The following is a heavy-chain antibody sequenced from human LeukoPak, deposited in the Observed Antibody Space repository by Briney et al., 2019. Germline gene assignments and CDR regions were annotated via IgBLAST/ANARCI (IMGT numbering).Heavy chain of an antibody. V-gene: IGHV3-66*01. CDR3: ARVPLDFWSGYSSFYYYYYYMDV. D-gene: IGHD3-3*01. J-gene: IGHJ6*03. CDR1: GFTVSSNY. Sequence: PGGSLRLSCAASGFTVSSNYMSWVRQAPGKGLEWVSVIYSGGSRYYADSVKGRFTISRDNSKNSLYLQMNSLRAEDTAVYYCARVPLDFWSGYSSFYYYYYYMDVWGKGTTVTVSS. CDR2: IYSGGSR.